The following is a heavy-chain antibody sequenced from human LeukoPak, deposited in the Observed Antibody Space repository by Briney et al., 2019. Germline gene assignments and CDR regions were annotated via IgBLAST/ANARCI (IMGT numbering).Heavy chain of an antibody. D-gene: IGHD6-13*01. CDR1: GFTYSSYW. CDR3: ARGLYSSSYNWFDP. V-gene: IGHV3-74*01. Sequence: PGGSLRLSCAASGFTYSSYWMHWVRQAPGKGLVWVSRINSDGSSTSYADSVKGRFTISRDNAKNTLYLQMNSLRAEDTAVYYCARGLYSSSYNWFDPWGQGTLVTVSS. J-gene: IGHJ5*02. CDR2: INSDGSST.